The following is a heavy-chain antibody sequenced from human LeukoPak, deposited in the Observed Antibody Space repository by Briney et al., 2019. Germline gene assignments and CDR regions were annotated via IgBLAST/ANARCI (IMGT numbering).Heavy chain of an antibody. J-gene: IGHJ4*02. D-gene: IGHD5-18*01. CDR2: ISGSAHKI. CDR3: AGRVTGYSSGYVY. Sequence: GGSLRLSCVASGITFSNYAVSWVRQAPEKGLDWVSVISGSAHKIRYADSVKGRFTISRDNSENIVYLQMNSLRAEDTAVYYCAGRVTGYSSGYVYWGQGTLVTVSS. V-gene: IGHV3-23*01. CDR1: GITFSNYA.